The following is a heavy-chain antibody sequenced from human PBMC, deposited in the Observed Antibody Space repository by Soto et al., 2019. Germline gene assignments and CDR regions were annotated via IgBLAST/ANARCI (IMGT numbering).Heavy chain of an antibody. CDR3: ARDRDVKAAAYYFDY. D-gene: IGHD6-13*01. CDR2: ISYNGNDK. J-gene: IGHJ4*02. CDR1: GFTFSSYA. Sequence: QVQLVESGGGVVQPGRSLRLSCAASGFTFSSYAMHWVRQAPGKGLEWVAVISYNGNDKYNADSVKGRFTISRDNSKNTLYLQMNSLRPEDTAVYYCARDRDVKAAAYYFDYWGQGTLVTVSS. V-gene: IGHV3-30-3*01.